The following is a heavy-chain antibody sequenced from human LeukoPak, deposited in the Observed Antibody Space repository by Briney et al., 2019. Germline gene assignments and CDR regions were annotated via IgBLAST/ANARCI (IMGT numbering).Heavy chain of an antibody. CDR2: ISWNSGSI. D-gene: IGHD1-14*01. J-gene: IGHJ3*02. V-gene: IGHV3-9*01. CDR3: AKDTSDTGMFDAFDI. Sequence: GRSLRLSCAASGFTFDDYAMHWVRQAPGKGLEWVSGISWNSGSIGYADSVKGRFTISTDNAKNSLYLQMNSLRAEDTALYYCAKDTSDTGMFDAFDIWGQGTMVTVSS. CDR1: GFTFDDYA.